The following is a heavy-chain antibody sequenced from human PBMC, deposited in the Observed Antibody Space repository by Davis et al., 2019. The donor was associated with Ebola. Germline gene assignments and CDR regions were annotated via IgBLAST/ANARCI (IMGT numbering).Heavy chain of an antibody. Sequence: GGSLRLSCAASGFTFSAMHWVRQAPGKGLEWVAGISYDGSNKYYGDSVKGRFTISRDNSKNTLTLQMDSLRAEDTAVYYCAKDNGRGPYGLDVWGQGTTVTVSS. CDR2: ISYDGSNK. V-gene: IGHV3-30*18. D-gene: IGHD2-8*01. J-gene: IGHJ6*02. CDR3: AKDNGRGPYGLDV. CDR1: GFTFSA.